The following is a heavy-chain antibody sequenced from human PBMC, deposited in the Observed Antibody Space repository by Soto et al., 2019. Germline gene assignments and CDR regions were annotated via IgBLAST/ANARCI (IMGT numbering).Heavy chain of an antibody. CDR2: IYSGGST. V-gene: IGHV3-53*01. D-gene: IGHD3-22*01. CDR3: ARVHRYYDSSGYYYFDY. J-gene: IGHJ4*02. CDR1: GFTVSSNY. Sequence: LRLSCAASGFTVSSNYMSWVRQAPGKGLEWVSVIYSGGSTYYADSVKGRFTISRDNSKNTLYLQMNSLRAEDTAVYYCARVHRYYDSSGYYYFDYWGQGTLVTVSS.